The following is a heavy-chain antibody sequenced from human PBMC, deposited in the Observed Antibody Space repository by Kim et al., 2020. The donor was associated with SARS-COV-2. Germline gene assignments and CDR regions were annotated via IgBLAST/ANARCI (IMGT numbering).Heavy chain of an antibody. D-gene: IGHD4-17*01. Sequence: SVKGLFTISRDNARSSLYLQMNSLRAEDTAVYFCARDGLSVTTPGSSFDCWGQGTLVTVSP. CDR3: ARDGLSVTTPGSSFDC. V-gene: IGHV3-21*06. J-gene: IGHJ4*02.